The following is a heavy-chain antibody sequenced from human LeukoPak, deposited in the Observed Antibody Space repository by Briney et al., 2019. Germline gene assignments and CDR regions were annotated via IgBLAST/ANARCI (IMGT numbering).Heavy chain of an antibody. D-gene: IGHD1-7*01. Sequence: SGTLSLTCTVSGASISSYYWSWIRQPPGKGLEWIGYMYNSGRTNYNPSLKSRVTISGDTSKNQFSLKLTSVTAADTAVYYCVRGLLELQVYYYYGMDVWGQGTTVTVSS. V-gene: IGHV4-59*01. J-gene: IGHJ6*02. CDR2: MYNSGRT. CDR1: GASISSYY. CDR3: VRGLLELQVYYYYGMDV.